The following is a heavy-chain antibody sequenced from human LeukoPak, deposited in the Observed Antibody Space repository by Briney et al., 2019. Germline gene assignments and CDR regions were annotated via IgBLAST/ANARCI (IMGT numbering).Heavy chain of an antibody. CDR1: GFTFSSYW. Sequence: GGSLRLSCAASGFTFSSYWLSWVRQAPGKGLEWVANIKQDGSEKYYVDSVKGRFTISRDNAKNSLYLQMNSLRAEDTAVYYCARPGLYDMFDWLRSFDYWGQGTLVTVSS. J-gene: IGHJ4*02. V-gene: IGHV3-7*01. D-gene: IGHD3-9*01. CDR3: ARPGLYDMFDWLRSFDY. CDR2: IKQDGSEK.